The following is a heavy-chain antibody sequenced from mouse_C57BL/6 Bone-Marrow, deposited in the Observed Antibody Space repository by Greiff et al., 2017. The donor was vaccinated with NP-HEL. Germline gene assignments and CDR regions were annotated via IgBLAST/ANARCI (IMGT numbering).Heavy chain of an antibody. Sequence: VQLVESGPGLVKPSQSLFLTCSITGFPITSGYYWILIRQSPGKPLEWMGYIPHSGETFYNPSLQSPISITRETSKNQFFLQLNSVTTEDTAMYYCEGDSSGYGDFDYWGQGTTLTVSS. CDR3: EGDSSGYGDFDY. V-gene: IGHV12-3*01. D-gene: IGHD3-2*02. CDR2: IPHSGET. J-gene: IGHJ2*01. CDR1: GFPITSGYY.